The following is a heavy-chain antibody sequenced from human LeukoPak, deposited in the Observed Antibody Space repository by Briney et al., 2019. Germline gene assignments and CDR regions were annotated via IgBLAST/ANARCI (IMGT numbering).Heavy chain of an antibody. CDR3: TRDDPTGFHSKPGIALY. D-gene: IGHD6-13*01. Sequence: GGSLRLSCAASGFTFSSYSMNWVRQAPGKGLEWVSSISSSSSYIYYADSVKGRFTISRDNAKNSLYLQMNSLKTEDTAVYYCTRDDPTGFHSKPGIALYWGQGTLVTVSS. J-gene: IGHJ4*02. V-gene: IGHV3-21*03. CDR2: ISSSSSYI. CDR1: GFTFSSYS.